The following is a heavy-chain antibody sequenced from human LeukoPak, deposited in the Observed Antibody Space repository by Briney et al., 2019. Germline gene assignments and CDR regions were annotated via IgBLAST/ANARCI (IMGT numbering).Heavy chain of an antibody. CDR1: GGSFSGYY. Sequence: ASETLSLTCAVYGGSFSGYYWSWIRQPPGKGLEWVGEINHSGSTNYTPSLKSRVTISVETSKNEFSLKPRSVTAADTAVHYCARVTGYRIEDYFDYWGQGTLVTVSS. V-gene: IGHV4-34*01. J-gene: IGHJ4*02. D-gene: IGHD6-13*01. CDR3: ARVTGYRIEDYFDY. CDR2: INHSGST.